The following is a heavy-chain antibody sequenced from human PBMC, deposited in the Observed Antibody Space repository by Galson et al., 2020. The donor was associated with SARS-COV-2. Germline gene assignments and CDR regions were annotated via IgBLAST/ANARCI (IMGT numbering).Heavy chain of an antibody. CDR3: ARVGLLSPDYFYGMDV. Sequence: SGPTLVKPTQTLTLTCTFSGFSLSTSGMCVSWIRQPPGKALEWLALIDWDDDKYYSTSLKTRLTISKDTSKNQVVLTMTNMDPVDTATYYCARVGLLSPDYFYGMDVWGQGTTVTVSS. J-gene: IGHJ6*02. CDR1: GFSLSTSGMC. CDR2: IDWDDDK. V-gene: IGHV2-70*01. D-gene: IGHD2-2*01.